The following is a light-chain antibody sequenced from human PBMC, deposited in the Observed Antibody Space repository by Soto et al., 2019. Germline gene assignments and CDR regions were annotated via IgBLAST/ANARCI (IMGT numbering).Light chain of an antibody. Sequence: EIVLTQSPGTLSLSPGERATLSCRASQIVSSSYLAWYQQKPGQAPRLLIYGASSRATGIPDRFSGSGSGTDFTLTISRLEPEDFEVYYCQQYGCSYTFGQGTKLEIK. CDR3: QQYGCSYT. CDR2: GAS. CDR1: QIVSSSY. V-gene: IGKV3-20*01. J-gene: IGKJ2*01.